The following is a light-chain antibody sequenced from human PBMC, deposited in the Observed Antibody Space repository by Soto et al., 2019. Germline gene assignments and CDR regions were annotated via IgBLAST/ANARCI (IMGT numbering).Light chain of an antibody. V-gene: IGLV2-14*01. CDR1: SSDIGAYNH. CDR2: EVT. Sequence: QSVLTQPASVSGSPGQSITISCTGTSSDIGAYNHVSWYQQYPGKAPTLMIYEVTNRTSGVSSRFSGSKSGNTASLTISGLQAEDEGDYYCSSYTSSDTWVFRGGT. CDR3: SSYTSSDTWV. J-gene: IGLJ3*02.